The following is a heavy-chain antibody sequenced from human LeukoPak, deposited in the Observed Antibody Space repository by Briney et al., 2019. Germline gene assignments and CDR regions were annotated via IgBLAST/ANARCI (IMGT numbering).Heavy chain of an antibody. Sequence: GGSLRLSCAASGFTFSSYSMSWVRQAPGKGLEWVSVIYSGGSTYYADSVKGRFTISRDNSKNTLYLQMNGLRAEDTAVYYCARTHIVWGQGTLVTVSS. D-gene: IGHD2-21*01. CDR2: IYSGGST. CDR3: ARTHIV. CDR1: GFTFSSYS. J-gene: IGHJ4*02. V-gene: IGHV3-53*01.